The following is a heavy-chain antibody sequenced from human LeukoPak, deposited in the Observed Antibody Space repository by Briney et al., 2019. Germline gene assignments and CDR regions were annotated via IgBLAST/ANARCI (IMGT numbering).Heavy chain of an antibody. Sequence: ASVKVSCTASGYTFTSYGISWVRQAPGQGLEWMGWISAYNGNTNYAQKLQGRVTMTTDTSTSTAYMELRSLRSDDTAVYYCASTQRYDSSGYYQPDYFDYWGQGTLVTVSS. J-gene: IGHJ4*02. CDR1: GYTFTSYG. D-gene: IGHD3-22*01. V-gene: IGHV1-18*01. CDR2: ISAYNGNT. CDR3: ASTQRYDSSGYYQPDYFDY.